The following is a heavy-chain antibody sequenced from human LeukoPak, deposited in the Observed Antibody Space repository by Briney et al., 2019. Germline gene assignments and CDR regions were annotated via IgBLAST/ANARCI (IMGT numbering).Heavy chain of an antibody. J-gene: IGHJ5*02. V-gene: IGHV4-59*08. CDR2: IYDSGST. CDR1: GGSISSYY. D-gene: IGHD6-19*01. Sequence: SETLSLTCTVSGGSISSYYWSWIRQPPGKGLEWIGCIYDSGSTNYNPSLSSRVTISVDTSKNQFSLKLSSVTAADTAVYYCARRLVAGAYNWFDPWGQGTLVTVSS. CDR3: ARRLVAGAYNWFDP.